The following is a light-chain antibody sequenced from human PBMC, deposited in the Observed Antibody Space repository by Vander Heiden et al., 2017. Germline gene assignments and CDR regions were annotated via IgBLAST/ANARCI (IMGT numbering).Light chain of an antibody. CDR3: QQYYSTPQT. V-gene: IGKV4-1*01. Sequence: DIVMTQSPDSLAVSLRERATINSKSSQSVLYSSNNKNYLAWYQQKPGQPPKLLIYWASTRESGVPDRFSGSGSGTDFTLTISSLQAEDVAVYYCQQYYSTPQTFGQGTKVEIK. CDR1: QSVLYSSNNKNY. J-gene: IGKJ1*01. CDR2: WAS.